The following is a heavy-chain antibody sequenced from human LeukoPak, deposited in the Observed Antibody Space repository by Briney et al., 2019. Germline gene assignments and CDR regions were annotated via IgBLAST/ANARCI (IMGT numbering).Heavy chain of an antibody. D-gene: IGHD6-13*01. Sequence: GGSLRLSCAASGFTFSSYSMNWVRQAPGKGLEWVSSISSSSSYIYYADSVKGRFTISRDNAKNSLYLQMNSLRAEDTAVYYCARPGLAAAGNFDYWGQGTLVAVSS. CDR2: ISSSSSYI. J-gene: IGHJ4*02. V-gene: IGHV3-21*01. CDR1: GFTFSSYS. CDR3: ARPGLAAAGNFDY.